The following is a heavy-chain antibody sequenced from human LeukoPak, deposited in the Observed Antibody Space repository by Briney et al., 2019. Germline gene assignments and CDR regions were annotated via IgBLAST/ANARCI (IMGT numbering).Heavy chain of an antibody. Sequence: ASVKVSCKASGYTFTGYFMHWVRQAPGQGLEWMGWINPNSGGTKYEQKFQGRVTMTRDTSISTAYMELSRLRSDDTAVYYCARDLWFGELSFDYWGQGTLVTVSS. D-gene: IGHD3-10*01. CDR1: GYTFTGYF. V-gene: IGHV1-2*02. CDR3: ARDLWFGELSFDY. J-gene: IGHJ4*02. CDR2: INPNSGGT.